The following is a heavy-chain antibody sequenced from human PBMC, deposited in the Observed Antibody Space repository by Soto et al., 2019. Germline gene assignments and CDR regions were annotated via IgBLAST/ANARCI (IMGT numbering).Heavy chain of an antibody. J-gene: IGHJ6*03. CDR3: AKGSGRGVIPIRYYYMDV. Sequence: GGSLRLSCAASGFTFSSYAMSWVRQAPGKGLEWVSAISGSGGSTYYADSVKGRFTISRDNSKNTLYLQMNSLRAEDTAVYYCAKGSGRGVIPIRYYYMDVWGKGTTVTVSS. D-gene: IGHD3-10*01. V-gene: IGHV3-23*01. CDR2: ISGSGGST. CDR1: GFTFSSYA.